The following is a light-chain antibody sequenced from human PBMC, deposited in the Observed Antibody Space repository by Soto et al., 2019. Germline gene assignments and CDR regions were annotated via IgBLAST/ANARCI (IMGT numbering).Light chain of an antibody. CDR3: LQYNNLYT. J-gene: IGKJ2*01. CDR2: KAS. Sequence: DIQMTQSPSTLSASVGDRVTITCRASQTLSGWLAWYQQKPGKAPKLLIYKASTIESGFPSRFSGSRSGTQFHLTITSLRPDDFATYYSLQYNNLYTFGQGTKVDIK. CDR1: QTLSGW. V-gene: IGKV1-5*03.